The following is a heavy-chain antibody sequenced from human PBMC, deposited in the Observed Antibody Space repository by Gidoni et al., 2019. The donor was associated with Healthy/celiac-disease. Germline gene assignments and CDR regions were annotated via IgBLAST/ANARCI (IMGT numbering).Heavy chain of an antibody. CDR2: IRWNSGSI. V-gene: IGHV3-9*01. CDR3: AKGSDFWSGSEGMDV. Sequence: EVQLVESGGGLVQPGRSLRLSCAASGFTFDDYAMHWVRQAPGKGLEWVSGIRWNSGSIGYADSVKGRFTISRDNAKNSLYLQMNSLRAEDTALYYCAKGSDFWSGSEGMDVWGQGTTVTVSS. CDR1: GFTFDDYA. J-gene: IGHJ6*02. D-gene: IGHD3-3*01.